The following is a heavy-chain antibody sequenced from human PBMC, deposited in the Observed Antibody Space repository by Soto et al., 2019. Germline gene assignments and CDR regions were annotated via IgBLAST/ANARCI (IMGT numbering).Heavy chain of an antibody. CDR1: GGSISSYY. D-gene: IGHD3-10*01. Sequence: PSETLSLTCTVSGGSISSYYWSWIRQHPGKGLEWIGYIYYSGSTYYNPSLKSRVTISVDTSKNQFSLKLSSVTAADTAVYYCARGVLYYGSGSYLYCFDYWGQGTLVTVSS. V-gene: IGHV4-59*06. J-gene: IGHJ4*02. CDR2: IYYSGST. CDR3: ARGVLYYGSGSYLYCFDY.